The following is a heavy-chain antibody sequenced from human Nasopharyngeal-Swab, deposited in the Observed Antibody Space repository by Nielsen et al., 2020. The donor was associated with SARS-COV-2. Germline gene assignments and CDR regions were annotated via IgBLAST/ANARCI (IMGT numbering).Heavy chain of an antibody. CDR2: IYPGDSDT. V-gene: IGHV5-51*01. Sequence: KVSCKGSGYSFTSYWIGWVRQMPGKGLEWMGIIYPGDSDTRYSPSFQGQVTISADKSISTAYLQWSSLKASGTAMYYCARQAPHYDFWSGSAYYMDVWGKGTTVTVSS. J-gene: IGHJ6*03. CDR1: GYSFTSYW. CDR3: ARQAPHYDFWSGSAYYMDV. D-gene: IGHD3-3*01.